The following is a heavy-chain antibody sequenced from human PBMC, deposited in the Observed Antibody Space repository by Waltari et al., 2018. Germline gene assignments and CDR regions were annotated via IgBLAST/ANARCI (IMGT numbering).Heavy chain of an antibody. D-gene: IGHD3-22*01. CDR1: GGSFSGYY. CDR3: ARELYYYDSSGYYYVPIDAFDI. Sequence: QVQLQQWGAGLLKPSETLSLPCAVSGGSFSGYYWSCIRPPPRNGPAWIGEIHHSGSTNYIPAIKSRVTISVDTSKNQFSLKLSSVTAADTAVYYCARELYYYDSSGYYYVPIDAFDIWGQGKMVTVSS. J-gene: IGHJ3*02. CDR2: IHHSGST. V-gene: IGHV4-34*01.